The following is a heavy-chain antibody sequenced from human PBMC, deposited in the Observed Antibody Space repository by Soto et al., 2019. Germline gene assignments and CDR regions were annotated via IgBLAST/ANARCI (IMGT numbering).Heavy chain of an antibody. J-gene: IGHJ6*02. CDR3: ARARFDSWSHIYYGLDV. D-gene: IGHD3-3*01. CDR2: ITHGGIT. CDR1: GGSFSAYS. V-gene: IGHV4-34*01. Sequence: SETLSLTCGVYGGSFSAYSWTWLRQSPGKGLEWIGEITHGGITDYNPALKSRLVMSVDTSKNQFSLRVTSVTAADAAVYFCARARFDSWSHIYYGLDVWGQGPTVT.